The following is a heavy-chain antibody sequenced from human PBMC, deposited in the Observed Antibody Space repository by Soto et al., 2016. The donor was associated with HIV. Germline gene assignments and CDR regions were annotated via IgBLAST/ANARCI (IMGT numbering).Heavy chain of an antibody. Sequence: EVQLVESGGGLVKPGGSLRLSCAASGFTFSNAWMTWVRQAPGKGLEWVGRIKTKTDDGTTDYAAPVKGRFTISRDDSKNTLYLQMNSLKTEDTAVYYCTTGTDRGLTYYYYYGMDVWGQGTWSPSP. J-gene: IGHJ6*02. CDR1: GFTFSNAW. D-gene: IGHD2-21*02. CDR2: IKTKTDDGTT. V-gene: IGHV3-15*01. CDR3: TTGTDRGLTYYYYYGMDV.